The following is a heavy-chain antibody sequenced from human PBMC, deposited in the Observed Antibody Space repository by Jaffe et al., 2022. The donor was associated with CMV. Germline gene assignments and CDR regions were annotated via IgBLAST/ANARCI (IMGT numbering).Heavy chain of an antibody. CDR2: IYPGDSDT. D-gene: IGHD5-18*01. Sequence: EVQLVQSGAEVKKPGESLKISCKGSGYSFTSYWIGWVRQMPGKGLEWMGIIYPGDSDTRYSPSFQGQVTISADKSISTAYLQWSSLKASDTAMYYCARRYYVPLGVDTAREVYFDYWGQGTLVTVSS. V-gene: IGHV5-51*01. CDR1: GYSFTSYW. J-gene: IGHJ4*02. CDR3: ARRYYVPLGVDTAREVYFDY.